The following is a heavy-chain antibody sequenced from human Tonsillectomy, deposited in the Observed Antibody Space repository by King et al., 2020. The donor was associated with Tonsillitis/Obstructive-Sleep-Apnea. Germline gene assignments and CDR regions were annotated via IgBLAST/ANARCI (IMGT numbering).Heavy chain of an antibody. CDR3: ARDYYDNSGYYMDV. CDR1: GYTFTTYD. D-gene: IGHD3-22*01. J-gene: IGHJ6*03. CDR2: MNPNSGNT. Sequence: QVQLVESGAEVKKPGASVKVSCKASGYTFTTYDINWVRQATGQGLEWMGWMNPNSGNTGYVQKFQGRVTMTRNTSISTAYMELCSLRSEDTAVYYCARDYYDNSGYYMDVWGKGTTVTVSS. V-gene: IGHV1-8*01.